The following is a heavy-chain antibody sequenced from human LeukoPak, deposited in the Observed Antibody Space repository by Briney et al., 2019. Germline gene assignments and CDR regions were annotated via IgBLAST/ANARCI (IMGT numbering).Heavy chain of an antibody. CDR1: GFTFNRFG. CDR3: ARDGEYYYGSGSHPPAYYFDY. J-gene: IGHJ4*02. Sequence: GGSLRLSCATSGFTFNRFGMHWVRQAPGKGLEWVAVIWYDGSNKDYADSVKGRFTISRDNSKNTLYLQMNSLRAEDTAVYYCARDGEYYYGSGSHPPAYYFDYWGQGTLVTVSS. CDR2: IWYDGSNK. D-gene: IGHD3-10*01. V-gene: IGHV3-33*01.